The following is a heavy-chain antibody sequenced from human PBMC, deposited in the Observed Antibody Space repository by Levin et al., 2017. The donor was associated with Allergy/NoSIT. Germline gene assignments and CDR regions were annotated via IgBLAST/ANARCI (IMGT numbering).Heavy chain of an antibody. CDR1: GFTFSDYY. CDR2: ISSSGSTI. Sequence: SCAASGFTFSDYYMSWIRQAPGKGLEWVSYISSSGSTIYYADSVKGRFTISRDNAKNSLYLQMNSLRAEDTAVYYCARSRITMVRGVPFFDYWGQGTLVTVSS. D-gene: IGHD3-10*01. CDR3: ARSRITMVRGVPFFDY. V-gene: IGHV3-11*01. J-gene: IGHJ4*02.